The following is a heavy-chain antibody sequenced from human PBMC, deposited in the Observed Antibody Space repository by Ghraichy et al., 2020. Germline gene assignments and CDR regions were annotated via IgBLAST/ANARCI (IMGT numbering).Heavy chain of an antibody. CDR1: GFSLSNYA. J-gene: IGHJ4*02. D-gene: IGHD2-21*01. CDR3: GKGMSINSWVFLEY. Sequence: GGSLRLSCAASGFSLSNYAMTWVRQTPEKGLEWVSAFTGGGGTTYYADSVKGRFTISRDNSKNTLFLQMNSLRAEDTAVYYCGKGMSINSWVFLEYWGQGTLVTVSS. V-gene: IGHV3-23*01. CDR2: FTGGGGTT.